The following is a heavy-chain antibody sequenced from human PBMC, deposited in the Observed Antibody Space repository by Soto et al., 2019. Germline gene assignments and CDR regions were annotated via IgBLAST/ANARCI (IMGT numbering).Heavy chain of an antibody. J-gene: IGHJ5*02. Sequence: QVQLVESGGGVVQPGRSLRLSCAASGFTFSSYGMHWVRQAPGKGLEWVAVIWYDGSNKYYADSVKGRFTISRDNSKNTLYLQMNSLRAEDTAVYYGARGGSSSWYLHWFDPWGQGTLVTVSS. CDR2: IWYDGSNK. CDR1: GFTFSSYG. D-gene: IGHD6-13*01. V-gene: IGHV3-33*01. CDR3: ARGGSSSWYLHWFDP.